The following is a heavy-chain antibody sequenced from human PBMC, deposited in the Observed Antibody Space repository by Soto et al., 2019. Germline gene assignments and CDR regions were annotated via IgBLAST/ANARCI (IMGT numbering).Heavy chain of an antibody. CDR3: IGSFPL. V-gene: IGHV3-49*03. D-gene: IGHD3-10*01. J-gene: IGHJ1*01. CDR1: GFPFANFL. Sequence: PGGSLGLSCTGSGFPFANFLMSWFRQAPGKGLEWVGFIRSQPYGGTTQYAASVRGRFTISRDDSKGIAYLQMNSLKREASGVCYCIGSFPLWGKGTLVTVSS. CDR2: IRSQPYGGTT.